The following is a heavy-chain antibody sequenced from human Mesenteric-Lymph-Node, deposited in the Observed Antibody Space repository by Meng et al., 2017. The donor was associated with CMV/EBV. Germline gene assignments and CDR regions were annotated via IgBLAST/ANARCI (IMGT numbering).Heavy chain of an antibody. Sequence: CKASGGTFISYAFTWVRQAPGQGLEWMGWIIPIVDIANYAQKFQGRVTITADKSTSTASVELTRLTSEDTAVYYCATGDGSGTYYNYWGQGTLVTVSS. CDR1: GGTFISYA. CDR2: IIPIVDIA. CDR3: ATGDGSGTYYNY. V-gene: IGHV1-69*04. J-gene: IGHJ4*02. D-gene: IGHD3-10*01.